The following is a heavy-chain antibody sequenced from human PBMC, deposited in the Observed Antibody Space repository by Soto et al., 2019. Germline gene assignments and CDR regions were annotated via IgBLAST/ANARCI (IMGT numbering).Heavy chain of an antibody. CDR3: ARGRSYSSSWYVEALGYYYGMDV. CDR2: IITIFGTA. V-gene: IGHV1-69*13. CDR1: GGTFSSYA. J-gene: IGHJ6*02. Sequence: GASVKVSCKASGGTFSSYAISWVRQAPGQGLEWMGGIITIFGTANYAQKFQGRVTITADESTSTAYMELSSLRSEDTAVYYCARGRSYSSSWYVEALGYYYGMDVWGQGTTVTVSS. D-gene: IGHD6-13*01.